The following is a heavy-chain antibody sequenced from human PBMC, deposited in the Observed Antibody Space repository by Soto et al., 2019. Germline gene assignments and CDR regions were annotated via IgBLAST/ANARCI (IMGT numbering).Heavy chain of an antibody. V-gene: IGHV3-30-3*01. CDR2: ISYDGSNK. J-gene: IGHJ4*02. CDR3: ARDRGRWLQFRFDY. Sequence: LRLSCAASGFTFSSYAMHWVRQAPGKGLEWVAVISYDGSNKYYADSVKGRFTISRDNSKNTLYLQMNSLRAEDTAVYYCARDRGRWLQFRFDYWGQGTLVTVSS. D-gene: IGHD5-12*01. CDR1: GFTFSSYA.